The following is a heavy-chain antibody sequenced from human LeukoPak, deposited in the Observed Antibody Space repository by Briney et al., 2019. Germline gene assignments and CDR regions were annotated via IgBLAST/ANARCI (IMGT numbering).Heavy chain of an antibody. Sequence: PGGSLRLSCAASGFTFSSYAMSWVRQAPGKGLEWVSGFSVNDKTTYYADSVKGRFTISRDNSRNTLYLQMNSLTPEDTAVYHCAKDRCSSTSCPNWFGPWGQGTLVTVSS. CDR1: GFTFSSYA. CDR3: AKDRCSSTSCPNWFGP. CDR2: FSVNDKTT. V-gene: IGHV3-23*01. D-gene: IGHD2-2*01. J-gene: IGHJ5*02.